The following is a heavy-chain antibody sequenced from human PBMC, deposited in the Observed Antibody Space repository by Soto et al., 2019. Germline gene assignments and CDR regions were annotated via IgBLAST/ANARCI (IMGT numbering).Heavy chain of an antibody. CDR1: GYSFTNYW. V-gene: IGHV5-51*01. Sequence: RGSLKISCKGSGYSFTNYWIGWVRQMPGKGLEWMGIIYPGDSDTRYSPSFQGQVTISVDKSIRTAYLQWSSLKASDTAMYFCAVSAARPHYYFYGMDVWGQGTTVTVSS. D-gene: IGHD6-6*01. J-gene: IGHJ6*02. CDR3: AVSAARPHYYFYGMDV. CDR2: IYPGDSDT.